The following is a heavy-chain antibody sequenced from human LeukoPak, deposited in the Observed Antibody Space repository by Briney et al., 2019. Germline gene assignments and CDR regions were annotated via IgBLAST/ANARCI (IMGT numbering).Heavy chain of an antibody. CDR1: GFTSSSYA. Sequence: GGSLRLSCAASGFTSSSYAMHWVRQAPGKGLEYVSAISSNGGSTYYANSVKGRFTISRDNSKNTLYLQMGSLRAEDMAVYYCARGLVAAAGTDFDYWGQGTLVTVSS. CDR3: ARGLVAAAGTDFDY. V-gene: IGHV3-64*01. D-gene: IGHD6-13*01. J-gene: IGHJ4*02. CDR2: ISSNGGST.